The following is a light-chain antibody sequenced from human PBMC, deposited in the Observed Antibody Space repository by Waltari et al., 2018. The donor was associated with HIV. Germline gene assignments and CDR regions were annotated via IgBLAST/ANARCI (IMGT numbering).Light chain of an antibody. CDR3: QVWDSSRDHWV. J-gene: IGLJ3*02. Sequence: YVLTQPPSVSLAPGKTARMTCQGDNIARHTEHWYQQKPGKVPVLVIYDDSDRPSGIPERFSGSNAGNTATLTISRVEAGDEADYYCQVWDSSRDHWVFGGGTKLTVL. V-gene: IGLV3-21*04. CDR1: NIARHT. CDR2: DDS.